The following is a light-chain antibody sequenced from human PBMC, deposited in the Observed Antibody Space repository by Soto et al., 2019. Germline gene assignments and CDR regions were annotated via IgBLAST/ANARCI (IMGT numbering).Light chain of an antibody. J-gene: IGKJ5*01. Sequence: GARVTITCQATQDINIYLNWYQQKPGKAPNLPIYDASNLEIGVPSRFSGSGSGTHFTFTISSLQTEDIGTYYCQQYDILPITFGRGTRLEI. V-gene: IGKV1-33*01. CDR1: QDINIY. CDR2: DAS. CDR3: QQYDILPIT.